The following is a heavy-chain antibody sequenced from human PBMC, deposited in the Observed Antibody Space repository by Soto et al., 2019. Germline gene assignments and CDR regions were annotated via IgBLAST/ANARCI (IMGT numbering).Heavy chain of an antibody. CDR3: ARGVGIQLWLQGNWFDP. Sequence: SETLSLTCAVYGGSFSGYYWNWIRQPPGKGLEWIGEINHSGSTNYNPSLKSRVTISVDTSKNQFSLKLSSVTAADTAVYYCARGVGIQLWLQGNWFDPWGRGTLVTVSS. CDR2: INHSGST. CDR1: GGSFSGYY. V-gene: IGHV4-34*01. J-gene: IGHJ5*02. D-gene: IGHD5-18*01.